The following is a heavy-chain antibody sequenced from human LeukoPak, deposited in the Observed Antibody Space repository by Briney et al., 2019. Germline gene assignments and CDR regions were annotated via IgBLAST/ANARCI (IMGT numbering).Heavy chain of an antibody. V-gene: IGHV4-61*02. CDR1: GGSISSGSYY. CDR3: VSPRRGPQMDV. Sequence: PSETLSLTCTVSGGSISSGSYYWSWIRQPAGKGLEWIRRIYTSGSTNYNPSLKSRVTISVDTSKNQFSLKLSSVTAADTAVYYCVSPRRGPQMDVWGKGTTVTVSS. J-gene: IGHJ6*04. CDR2: IYTSGST. D-gene: IGHD5/OR15-5a*01.